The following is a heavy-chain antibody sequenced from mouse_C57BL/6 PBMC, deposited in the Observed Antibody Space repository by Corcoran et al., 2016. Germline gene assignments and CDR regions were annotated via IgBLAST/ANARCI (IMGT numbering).Heavy chain of an antibody. V-gene: IGHV1-26*01. CDR1: GYTFTDYY. Sequence: EVQLQQSGPELVKPGASVKISCKASGYTFTDYYMNWVKQSHGKSLEWIGDINPNNGGTSYNQKFKGKATLTVDKSSSTAYMELRSLTSEDSAVYYCARVGATVVADFAYWGQGTLVTVSA. CDR2: INPNNGGT. J-gene: IGHJ3*01. D-gene: IGHD1-1*01. CDR3: ARVGATVVADFAY.